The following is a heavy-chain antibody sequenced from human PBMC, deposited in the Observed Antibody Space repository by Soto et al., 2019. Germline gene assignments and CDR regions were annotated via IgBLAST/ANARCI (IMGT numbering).Heavy chain of an antibody. CDR2: IDPSDSYT. CDR3: AREPYDILTGYSYYYYGMDV. CDR1: GYSFTSYR. J-gene: IGHJ6*02. D-gene: IGHD3-9*01. V-gene: IGHV5-10-1*01. Sequence: ESLKISCKGSGYSFTSYRISWVRQMPGKGLEWMGRIDPSDSYTNYSPSFQGHVTISADKSISTAYLQWSSLKASDTAMYYCAREPYDILTGYSYYYYGMDVWGQGTTVTVSS.